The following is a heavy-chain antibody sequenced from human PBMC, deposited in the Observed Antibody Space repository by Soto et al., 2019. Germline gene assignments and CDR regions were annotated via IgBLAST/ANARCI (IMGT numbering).Heavy chain of an antibody. J-gene: IGHJ4*02. D-gene: IGHD5-12*01. CDR1: GYTFTDYY. Sequence: ASVKVSCKASGYTFTDYYMHWVRQAPGQGLEWMGWINPNSGGTNYAQNFQGRVTMTRDTSISTAYMELSRLRSDDTAVYYCTSGGYSGYDPFDYWGQGTLVTVSS. V-gene: IGHV1-2*02. CDR3: TSGGYSGYDPFDY. CDR2: INPNSGGT.